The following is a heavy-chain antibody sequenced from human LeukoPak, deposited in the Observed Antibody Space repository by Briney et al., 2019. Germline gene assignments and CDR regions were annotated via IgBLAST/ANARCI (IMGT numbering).Heavy chain of an antibody. D-gene: IGHD2-15*01. V-gene: IGHV4-59*01. J-gene: IGHJ4*02. CDR3: ARETCSGGSCFQFDF. Sequence: PSETLSLTCTVSGDSISNYYSSWIRQSPGKGLEWIGYIYNSGSTNYNPSLKSRVTISVDTSKNQFSLKLSSVTAADTAVYYCARETCSGGSCFQFDFWGQGTLVTVSS. CDR1: GDSISNYY. CDR2: IYNSGST.